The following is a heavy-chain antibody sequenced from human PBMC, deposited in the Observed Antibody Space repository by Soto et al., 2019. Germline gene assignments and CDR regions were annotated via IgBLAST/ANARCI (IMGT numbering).Heavy chain of an antibody. Sequence: GGSLRLSCAASGFTFSSYGMHWVRQAPGKGLEWVAVISYDGSNKYYADSVKGRFTISRDNSKNTLYLQMNSLRAEDTAVYYCAKELGYCSSTSCYGDYYYYYGLDVWGQATTVTVSS. CDR1: GFTFSSYG. V-gene: IGHV3-30*18. CDR3: AKELGYCSSTSCYGDYYYYYGLDV. D-gene: IGHD2-2*01. J-gene: IGHJ6*02. CDR2: ISYDGSNK.